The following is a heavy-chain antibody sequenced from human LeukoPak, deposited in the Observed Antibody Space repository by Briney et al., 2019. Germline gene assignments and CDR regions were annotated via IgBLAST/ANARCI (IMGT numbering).Heavy chain of an antibody. CDR2: IYYSGST. Sequence: PSETLSLTCTVSGGSISSSSYYWGWIRQPPGTGLEWIGSIYYSGSTYYNPSLKSRVTISVDTSKNQFSLKLSSVTAADTAVYYCARHVTIFGVVNTAHWFDPWGQGTLVTVSS. V-gene: IGHV4-39*01. D-gene: IGHD3-3*01. CDR1: GGSISSSSYY. CDR3: ARHVTIFGVVNTAHWFDP. J-gene: IGHJ5*02.